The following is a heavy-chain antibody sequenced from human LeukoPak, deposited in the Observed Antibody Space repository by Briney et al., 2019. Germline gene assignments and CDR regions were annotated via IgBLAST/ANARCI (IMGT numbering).Heavy chain of an antibody. CDR2: IYTSGST. Sequence: SETLSLTCTVSGGSLSSGSYYWSWIRQPAGKGLEWIGRIYTSGSTNYNPSLKSRVTISVDTSKNQFSLKLSSVTAADTAVYYCARDSEQLLYAFDIWGQGTMVTVSS. CDR3: ARDSEQLLYAFDI. J-gene: IGHJ3*02. D-gene: IGHD4-11*01. CDR1: GGSLSSGSYY. V-gene: IGHV4-61*02.